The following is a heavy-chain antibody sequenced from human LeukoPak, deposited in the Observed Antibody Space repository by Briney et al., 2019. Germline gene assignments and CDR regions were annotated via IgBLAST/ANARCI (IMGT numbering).Heavy chain of an antibody. Sequence: GGSLRLSCAASGFTFDDYAMHWVRQAPGKGLEWGSGISWNSGSIGYADSVKGRFTISRDNAKNSLYLQMNSLRAEDTALYYCAKDKMVRGIRYYGMDVWGQGTTVTVSS. J-gene: IGHJ6*02. D-gene: IGHD3-10*01. CDR2: ISWNSGSI. CDR3: AKDKMVRGIRYYGMDV. V-gene: IGHV3-9*01. CDR1: GFTFDDYA.